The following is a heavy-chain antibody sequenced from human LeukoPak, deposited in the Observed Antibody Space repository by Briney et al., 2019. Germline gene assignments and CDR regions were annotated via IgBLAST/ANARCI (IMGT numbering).Heavy chain of an antibody. Sequence: SETLTLTCSASCCSISSGSYYWSWIRQPPGKGLEWIGYIYYNGSTNYNPSLKSRVTISVDTSKNQFSLKLSAVNAADTAVYYCGGCLWFRPGLPYGIVVWGQGTTVTVSS. V-gene: IGHV4-61*01. CDR3: GGCLWFRPGLPYGIVV. J-gene: IGHJ6*02. D-gene: IGHD2-21*01. CDR2: IYYNGST. CDR1: CCSISSGSYY.